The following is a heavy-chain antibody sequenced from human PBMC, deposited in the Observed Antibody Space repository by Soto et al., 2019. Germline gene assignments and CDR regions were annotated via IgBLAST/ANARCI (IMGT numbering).Heavy chain of an antibody. V-gene: IGHV1-69*04. CDR1: GDTFNFYS. Sequence: QVQLVQSGAEVKRPGSSVKVSCKASGDTFNFYSINWVRQAPGLGLEWMGRVNPIVSMSNYAQRFQGRVKMTAAKSTSTAYMELSGLRSEDTAIYYCATSYGSGYRAFDYWGQGALVTVSS. CDR2: VNPIVSMS. J-gene: IGHJ4*02. CDR3: ATSYGSGYRAFDY. D-gene: IGHD3-10*01.